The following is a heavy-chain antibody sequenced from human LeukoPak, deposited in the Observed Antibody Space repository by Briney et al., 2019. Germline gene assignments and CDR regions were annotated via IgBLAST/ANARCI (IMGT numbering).Heavy chain of an antibody. J-gene: IGHJ4*02. CDR3: AKGNYDSSGFLPFDY. D-gene: IGHD3-22*01. V-gene: IGHV4-39*01. Sequence: PSKTLSLTCTVSNGSIISSTYYWGWLRQPPGKGLEWIGSIYYSASTYYNPSLKSRVTISVDTSKNQFSLKLSSVTAADTAVYYCAKGNYDSSGFLPFDYWGQGTLVTVSS. CDR1: NGSIISSTYY. CDR2: IYYSAST.